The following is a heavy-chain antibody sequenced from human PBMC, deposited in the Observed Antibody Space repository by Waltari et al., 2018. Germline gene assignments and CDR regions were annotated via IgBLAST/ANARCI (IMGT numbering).Heavy chain of an antibody. V-gene: IGHV4-4*07. CDR2: IYTSGST. CDR1: GGSISSHY. Sequence: QVQLQESGPGLVKPSETLSLTCTVSGGSISSHYWSWIRQPAGKGLEWIGRIYTSGSTNYNPPLKSRVTMSVDTSKNQFSLKLSSVTAADTAVYYCARAPKRKSGYYYYYMDVWGKGTTVTVSS. J-gene: IGHJ6*03. D-gene: IGHD3-3*01. CDR3: ARAPKRKSGYYYYYMDV.